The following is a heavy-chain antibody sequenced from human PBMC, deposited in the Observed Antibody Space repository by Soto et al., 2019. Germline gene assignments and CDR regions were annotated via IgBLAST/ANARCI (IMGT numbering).Heavy chain of an antibody. Sequence: SVKVSCKASGGTFSSYTISWVRQAPGQGLEWMGRIIPILGIANYAQKFQGRVTITADKSTSTAYMELSSLRSEDTAVYYCARLTSSRFPNFDFWGQGTLVTVSS. D-gene: IGHD2-2*01. V-gene: IGHV1-69*02. CDR1: GGTFSSYT. J-gene: IGHJ4*02. CDR3: ARLTSSRFPNFDF. CDR2: IIPILGIA.